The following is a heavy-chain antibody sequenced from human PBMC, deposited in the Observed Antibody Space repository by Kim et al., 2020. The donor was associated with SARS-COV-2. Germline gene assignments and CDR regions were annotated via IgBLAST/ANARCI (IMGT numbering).Heavy chain of an antibody. J-gene: IGHJ6*03. V-gene: IGHV3-33*01. Sequence: GGSLRLSCAASGFTFSSYGMHWVRQAPGKGLEWVAVIWYDGSNKYYADSVKGRFTISRDNSKNTLYLQMNSLRAEDTAVYYCARDGYYYGSGSPTYYYYYMDVWGKGTTVTVSS. CDR2: IWYDGSNK. D-gene: IGHD3-10*01. CDR1: GFTFSSYG. CDR3: ARDGYYYGSGSPTYYYYYMDV.